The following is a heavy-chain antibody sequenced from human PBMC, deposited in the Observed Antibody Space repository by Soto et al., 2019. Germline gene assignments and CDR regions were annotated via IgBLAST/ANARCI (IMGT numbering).Heavy chain of an antibody. J-gene: IGHJ6*01. Sequence: SETLSLTCTVSGDSVNSNNVYWGWVRQPPGRRLEFIGNVYYSGITYYNPAFESRVTISVDTSKNQFSLKLTSVTAADTAVYYCARPASGYSYGLLRDVWGQGTTVTVSS. D-gene: IGHD5-18*01. CDR2: VYYSGIT. CDR1: GDSVNSNNVY. V-gene: IGHV4-39*07. CDR3: ARPASGYSYGLLRDV.